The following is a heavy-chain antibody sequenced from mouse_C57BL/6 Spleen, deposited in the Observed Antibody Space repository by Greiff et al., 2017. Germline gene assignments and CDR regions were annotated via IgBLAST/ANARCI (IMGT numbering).Heavy chain of an antibody. V-gene: IGHV5-17*01. CDR3: ARRGLLPHWYCDT. CDR1: GFTFRDYG. CDR2: ISSGSSTI. D-gene: IGHD2-3*01. Sequence: EVKLMESGRGLGKPGGSLKLCSGARGFTFRDYGMHLVRQAPEKGLEWVAYISSGSSTIYYADTVKGRFTISRDNAKNTLFRQITSLRSEDTAMYDCARRGLLPHWYCDTWFRGTAVTVSS. J-gene: IGHJ1*03.